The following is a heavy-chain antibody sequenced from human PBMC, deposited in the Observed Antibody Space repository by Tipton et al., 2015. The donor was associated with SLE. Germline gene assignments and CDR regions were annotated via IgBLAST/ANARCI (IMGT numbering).Heavy chain of an antibody. CDR2: IKSKTDDGTT. V-gene: IGHV3-15*01. Sequence: GSLRLSCAASGFTFTNAWMSWVRQATGKGLEWVGRIKSKTDDGTTEYAAPVKGRFTVSRDDSKNTVYLQMNSLKTEDTAVYYCTTGSGGYWGQGTLVTVSS. D-gene: IGHD1-26*01. J-gene: IGHJ4*02. CDR1: GFTFTNAW. CDR3: TTGSGGY.